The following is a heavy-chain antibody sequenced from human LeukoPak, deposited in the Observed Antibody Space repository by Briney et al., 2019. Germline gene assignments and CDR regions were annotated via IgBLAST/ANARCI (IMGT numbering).Heavy chain of an antibody. CDR3: ARDKGLIFGVVYMDV. V-gene: IGHV4-30-2*01. D-gene: IGHD3-3*01. CDR2: IYHSGST. Sequence: SETLSLSCTVSGGSISSGGYYWSWIRQPPGKGLEWIGYIYHSGSTYYNPSLKSRVTISVDTSKNQFSLKLSSVTAADTAVYYCARDKGLIFGVVYMDVWGKGTTVTVSS. CDR1: GGSISSGGYY. J-gene: IGHJ6*03.